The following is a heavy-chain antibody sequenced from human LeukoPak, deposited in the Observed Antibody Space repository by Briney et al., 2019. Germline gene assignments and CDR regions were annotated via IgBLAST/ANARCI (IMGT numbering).Heavy chain of an antibody. CDR3: AREEVAAAGTGWFDP. CDR1: GFTFSSYA. D-gene: IGHD6-13*01. J-gene: IGHJ5*02. V-gene: IGHV3-30*04. Sequence: PGRSLRLTCAASGFTFSSYARHWIRQAPGKGLEWVGVISYGGSNKYYADSVKGRFTISRDNSKNTLYLQMNSLRAEDTAVYYCAREEVAAAGTGWFDPWGQGTLVTVSS. CDR2: ISYGGSNK.